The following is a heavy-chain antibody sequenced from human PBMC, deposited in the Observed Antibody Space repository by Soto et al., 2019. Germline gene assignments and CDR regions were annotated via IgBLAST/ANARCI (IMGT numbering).Heavy chain of an antibody. CDR1: GGSISSGGYY. V-gene: IGHV4-31*03. J-gene: IGHJ5*02. D-gene: IGHD2-2*01. CDR3: ARGRYCSSTSCYANWFDP. Sequence: SETLSLTCTVSGGSISSGGYYWSWIRQHPGKGLGWIGYIYYSGSTYYNPSLKSRVTISVDTSKNQFSLKLSSVTAADTAVYYCARGRYCSSTSCYANWFDPWGQGTLVTVSS. CDR2: IYYSGST.